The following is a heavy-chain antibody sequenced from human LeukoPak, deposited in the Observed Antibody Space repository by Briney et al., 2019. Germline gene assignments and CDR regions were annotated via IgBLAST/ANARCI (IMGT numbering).Heavy chain of an antibody. Sequence: ASVKVSCKASGYTFTSYYMHWVRQAPGQGLEWMGIINPSGGSTSYAQKFQGRVTMTTDTSTSTAYMELRSLRSDDTAVYYCARAGNVYYYDSSGSYWFDPWGQGTLVTVSS. CDR1: GYTFTSYY. J-gene: IGHJ5*02. D-gene: IGHD3-22*01. V-gene: IGHV1-46*01. CDR3: ARAGNVYYYDSSGSYWFDP. CDR2: INPSGGST.